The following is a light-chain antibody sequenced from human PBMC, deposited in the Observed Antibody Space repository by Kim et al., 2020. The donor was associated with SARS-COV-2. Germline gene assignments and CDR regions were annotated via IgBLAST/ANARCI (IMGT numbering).Light chain of an antibody. Sequence: APVGDRVAITCRASQSISSSLAWYQQKPGKAPKLLIYKASNLESGVPSRFSGSGSGTEFTLTISSLQPDDFATYYCQQCYAYSLTFGGGTKVDIK. CDR3: QQCYAYSLT. V-gene: IGKV1-5*03. J-gene: IGKJ4*01. CDR1: QSISSS. CDR2: KAS.